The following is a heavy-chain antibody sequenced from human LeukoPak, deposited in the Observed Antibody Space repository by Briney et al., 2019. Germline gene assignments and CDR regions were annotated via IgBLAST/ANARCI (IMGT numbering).Heavy chain of an antibody. D-gene: IGHD6-13*01. J-gene: IGHJ4*02. CDR2: ISSSADTI. CDR1: GFTFSSYE. V-gene: IGHV3-48*03. Sequence: GGSLRLSCAASGFTFSSYEMNWVRQAPGKGLDWVSYISSSADTIYYADSVKGRFTISRDNAKNSLYLQMNSLRAEDTAVYYCARDLGITADGNYFDYWGQGTLVTVSS. CDR3: ARDLGITADGNYFDY.